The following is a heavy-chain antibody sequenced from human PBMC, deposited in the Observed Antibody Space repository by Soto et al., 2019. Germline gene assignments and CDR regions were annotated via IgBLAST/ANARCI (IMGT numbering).Heavy chain of an antibody. D-gene: IGHD3-3*01. CDR3: ATLRPIGVVIKLFDY. Sequence: ASVKVSCKVSGYTLTELSMHWVRQAPGKGLEWMGGFDPEDGETIYAQKFQGRVTMTEDTSTDTAYMELSSLRSEDTAVYYCATLRPIGVVIKLFDYWGQRTLVTVSS. J-gene: IGHJ4*02. CDR1: GYTLTELS. V-gene: IGHV1-24*01. CDR2: FDPEDGET.